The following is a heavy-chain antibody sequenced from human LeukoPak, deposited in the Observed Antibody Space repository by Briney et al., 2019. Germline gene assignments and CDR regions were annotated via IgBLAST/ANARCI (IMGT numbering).Heavy chain of an antibody. CDR1: AGTFSSYA. D-gene: IGHD3-10*01. CDR3: ARDSVAGETFDY. V-gene: IGHV1-69*04. CDR2: IIPIIGIA. J-gene: IGHJ4*02. Sequence: SVKVSCKASAGTFSSYAISWVRQAPGQGLERMGRIIPIIGIANYAQEFQGRVTITADKSTSTAYMELSSLRSEDTAVYYCARDSVAGETFDYWGQGTLVTVSS.